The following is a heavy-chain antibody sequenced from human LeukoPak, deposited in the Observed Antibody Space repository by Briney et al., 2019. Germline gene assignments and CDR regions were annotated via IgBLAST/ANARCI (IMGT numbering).Heavy chain of an antibody. Sequence: SETLSLTCTVSGGSISSSSYYWGWIRQPPGEGLEWIGSIYYSGSTYYNPSLKSRVTISVDTSKNQFSLKLRSVPAADTAVYYCARHTFYYYDSSGYYERPFDYWGQGTLVTVSS. CDR2: IYYSGST. D-gene: IGHD3-22*01. V-gene: IGHV4-39*01. J-gene: IGHJ4*02. CDR1: GGSISSSSYY. CDR3: ARHTFYYYDSSGYYERPFDY.